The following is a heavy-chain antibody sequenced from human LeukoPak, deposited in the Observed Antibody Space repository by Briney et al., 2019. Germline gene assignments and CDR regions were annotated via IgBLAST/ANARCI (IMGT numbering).Heavy chain of an antibody. CDR3: ARSLYDSWTGYHHGSDI. J-gene: IGHJ3*02. CDR1: GFTFSDYY. V-gene: IGHV3-7*01. D-gene: IGHD3-3*01. Sequence: GGSLRLSCAASGFTFSDYYMSWIRQAPGKGLEWVANIKQDGSEKYYVDSVKGRFTISRDNAKISLFLEMKSLRAEDTAVYYCARSLYDSWTGYHHGSDIWGQGTMVTVSS. CDR2: IKQDGSEK.